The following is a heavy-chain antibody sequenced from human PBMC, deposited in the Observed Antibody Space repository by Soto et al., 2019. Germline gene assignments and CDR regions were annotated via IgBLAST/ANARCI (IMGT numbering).Heavy chain of an antibody. D-gene: IGHD5-12*01. Sequence: QVQLQESGPGLVKPSQTLSLTCTVSGGSISSGGYYWSWIRQHPGKGLEWIGYIYYSGSTYYNPSLKSRVTISVDTSKNQFSLKLSSVTAADTAVYYCAREVATIMEADYYGMDVWGQGTTVTVSS. V-gene: IGHV4-31*03. J-gene: IGHJ6*02. CDR3: AREVATIMEADYYGMDV. CDR1: GGSISSGGYY. CDR2: IYYSGST.